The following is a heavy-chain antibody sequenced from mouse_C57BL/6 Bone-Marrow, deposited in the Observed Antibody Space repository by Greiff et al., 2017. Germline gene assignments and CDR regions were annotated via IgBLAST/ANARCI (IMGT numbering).Heavy chain of an antibody. V-gene: IGHV1-82*01. J-gene: IGHJ3*01. CDR2: IYPGDGDT. CDR1: GYAFSSSW. Sequence: VQLQQSGPELVKPGASVKISCKASGYAFSSSWMNWVKQRPGKGLEWIGRIYPGDGDTNYNGKFKGKATLTADKSSSTAYMQLSSLTSEDSAVYFCGIYGSSSFIAYWDQGTLVTVSA. D-gene: IGHD1-1*01. CDR3: GIYGSSSFIAY.